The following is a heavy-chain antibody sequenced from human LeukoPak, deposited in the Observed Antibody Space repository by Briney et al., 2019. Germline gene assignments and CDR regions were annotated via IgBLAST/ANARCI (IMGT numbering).Heavy chain of an antibody. V-gene: IGHV1-18*01. CDR3: ARDPGPLASTAGIYYYYYYMDV. Sequence: GASVKVSCKASGYTFTSYGISWVRQAPGQGLEWMGWISAYDGNTNYAQKLQGRVTMTTDTSTSTAYMELRSLRSDDTAVYYCARDPGPLASTAGIYYYYYYMDVWGKGTTVTVSS. D-gene: IGHD6-13*01. CDR1: GYTFTSYG. CDR2: ISAYDGNT. J-gene: IGHJ6*03.